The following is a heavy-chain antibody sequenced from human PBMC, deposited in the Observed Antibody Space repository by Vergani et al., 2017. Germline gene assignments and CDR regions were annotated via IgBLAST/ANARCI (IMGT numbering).Heavy chain of an antibody. J-gene: IGHJ4*02. CDR2: IYYTGDT. Sequence: QVQLQESGPGLVKPSETLSLTCTVSGGSISGHYWSWIRQAPGKGLDWVGYIYYTGDTRSNPSLTSRISMSLDTSRSQFSLTVKSVTVADTAVYYCARYLCPGGSCIGFDYWGQGTLVTVSS. D-gene: IGHD2-8*02. CDR1: GGSISGHY. CDR3: ARYLCPGGSCIGFDY. V-gene: IGHV4-59*11.